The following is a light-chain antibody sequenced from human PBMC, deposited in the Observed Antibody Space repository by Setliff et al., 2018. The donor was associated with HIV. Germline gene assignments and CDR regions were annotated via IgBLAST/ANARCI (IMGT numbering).Light chain of an antibody. CDR3: SAYTARSIL. V-gene: IGLV2-14*03. CDR1: SSDVGAYKY. CDR2: DVS. Sequence: QSALTQPASVSGSPGQSITISCTGTSSDVGAYKYVSWYQQHPGKAPKIMIFDVSNRPSGVSNRFSGSKSGNTASLTISGLQAEDEADYFCSAYTARSILFGGGTKGTVL. J-gene: IGLJ2*01.